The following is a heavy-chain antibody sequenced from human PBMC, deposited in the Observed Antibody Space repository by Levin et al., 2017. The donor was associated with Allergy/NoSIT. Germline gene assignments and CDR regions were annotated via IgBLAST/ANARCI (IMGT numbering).Heavy chain of an antibody. CDR3: ARGTLVVAGIDF. J-gene: IGHJ4*02. Sequence: AGGSLRLSCAASGFTFSSYGIHWVRQAAGKGLEWVADLTSTGDTHYADSVKGRFTISREEAKNSWYLQMNSLRAGDTAVYYCARGTLVVAGIDFWGQGTLVTVSS. CDR2: LTSTGDT. CDR1: GFTFSSYG. D-gene: IGHD6-19*01. V-gene: IGHV3-13*01.